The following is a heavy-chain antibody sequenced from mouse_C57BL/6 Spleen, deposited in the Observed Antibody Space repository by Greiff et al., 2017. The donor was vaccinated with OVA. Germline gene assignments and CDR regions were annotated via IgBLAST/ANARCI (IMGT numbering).Heavy chain of an antibody. CDR2: FYPGSGSI. Sequence: QVHVKQSGAELVKPGASVKLSCKASGYTFTEYTIHWVKQRSGQGLEWIGWFYPGSGSIKYNEKFKDKATLTADKSSSTVYMELSRLTSEDSAVYFCARHEGGDQYYYGSSDYAMDYWGQGTSVTVSS. J-gene: IGHJ4*01. CDR3: ARHEGGDQYYYGSSDYAMDY. CDR1: GYTFTEYT. V-gene: IGHV1-62-2*01. D-gene: IGHD1-1*01.